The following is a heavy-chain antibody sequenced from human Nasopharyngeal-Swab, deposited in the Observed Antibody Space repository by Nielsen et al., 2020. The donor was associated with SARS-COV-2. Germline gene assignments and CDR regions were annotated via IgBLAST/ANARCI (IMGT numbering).Heavy chain of an antibody. CDR2: ISSSGSTI. V-gene: IGHV3-48*03. Sequence: GESLKISCAASGFTLSSYEMNWVRQAPGKGLEWVSYISSSGSTIYYADSVKGRFTISRDNAKNSLYLQMNSLRAEDTAVYYCARDDHTVVVTAVGHDAFDIWGQGTMVTVSS. CDR1: GFTLSSYE. CDR3: ARDDHTVVVTAVGHDAFDI. D-gene: IGHD2-21*02. J-gene: IGHJ3*02.